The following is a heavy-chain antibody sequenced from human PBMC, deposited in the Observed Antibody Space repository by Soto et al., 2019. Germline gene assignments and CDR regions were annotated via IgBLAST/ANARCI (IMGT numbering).Heavy chain of an antibody. CDR2: IYPGDSET. Sequence: GASLKISRQCSGYTFSNFWIAWVRQLPGKGLEYMGIIYPGDSETRYSPSFHGKVTISADRSIGTAYLQWSSLEASDSAFYFCARSPRSSPYFDYWGQGALVTVSS. D-gene: IGHD6-13*01. V-gene: IGHV5-51*01. CDR3: ARSPRSSPYFDY. CDR1: GYTFSNFW. J-gene: IGHJ4*02.